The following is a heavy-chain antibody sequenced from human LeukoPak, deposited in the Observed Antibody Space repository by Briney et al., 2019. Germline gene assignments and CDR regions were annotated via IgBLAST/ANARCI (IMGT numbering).Heavy chain of an antibody. J-gene: IGHJ5*02. CDR2: IYTSGST. CDR3: ARDRKQSIAAAGTKPYNWFDP. V-gene: IGHV4-61*02. D-gene: IGHD6-13*01. CDR1: GGSISSGSYY. Sequence: SQTLSLTCTVSGGSISSGSYYWSWIRQPAGKGLEWMGRIYTSGSTNYNPSLKSRVTISVDTSKNQFSLKLSSVTAADTAVYYCARDRKQSIAAAGTKPYNWFDPWGQGTLVTVSS.